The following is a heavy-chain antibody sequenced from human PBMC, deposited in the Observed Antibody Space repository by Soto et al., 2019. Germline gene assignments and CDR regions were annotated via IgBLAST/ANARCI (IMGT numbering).Heavy chain of an antibody. Sequence: QITLKESGPTLVKPTLTLTLTCTFSGFSLSADGVGVGWIRQPPGKALEWLALIYWDDDKRYRPSLKSRLTITKDTSKNQVVLTMTNMDPVDTATYYCAHAYGGTSWPNDAFDVWGQGTVVTVSS. CDR3: AHAYGGTSWPNDAFDV. V-gene: IGHV2-5*02. CDR1: GFSLSADGVG. J-gene: IGHJ3*01. CDR2: IYWDDDK. D-gene: IGHD2-2*01.